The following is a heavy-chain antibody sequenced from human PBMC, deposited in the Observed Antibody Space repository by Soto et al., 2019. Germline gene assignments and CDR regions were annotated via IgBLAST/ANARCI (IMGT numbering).Heavy chain of an antibody. CDR1: GFTFSSYA. V-gene: IGHV3-30-3*01. Sequence: QVQLVESGGGVVQPGRSLRLSCAASGFTFSSYAMHWVRQAPGKGLEWVAVISYDGSNKYYADSVKGRFTISRDNSKNTLYLQMNSLRAEDTAVYYCARDARWGESLRPSNWFDPWGQGTLVTVSS. D-gene: IGHD3-16*01. CDR3: ARDARWGESLRPSNWFDP. J-gene: IGHJ5*02. CDR2: ISYDGSNK.